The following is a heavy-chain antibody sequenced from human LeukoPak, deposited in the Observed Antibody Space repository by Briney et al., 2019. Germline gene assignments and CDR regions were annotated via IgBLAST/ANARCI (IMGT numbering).Heavy chain of an antibody. CDR1: GFTFSSYS. V-gene: IGHV3-21*01. CDR3: ARVGATREGAFDI. CDR2: ISSSSSYI. J-gene: IGHJ3*02. Sequence: RGSLRLSCAASGFTFSSYSMNWVRQAPGKGLEWVSSISSSSSYIYYADSVKGRFTISRDNAKNSLYLQMNSLRAEDTAVYYCARVGATREGAFDIWGQGTMVTVSS. D-gene: IGHD1-26*01.